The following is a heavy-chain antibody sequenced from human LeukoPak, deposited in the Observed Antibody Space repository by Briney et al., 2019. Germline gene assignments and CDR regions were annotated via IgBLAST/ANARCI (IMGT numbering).Heavy chain of an antibody. D-gene: IGHD3-10*01. J-gene: IGHJ4*02. V-gene: IGHV2-5*02. CDR1: GFSLNTRGVG. CDR3: THRDSSSEIYGFDY. CDR2: MYWDDDK. Sequence: SGPTLVNPTQPLTLTCTFSGFSLNTRGVGVGWIRQPPGKALEWLALMYWDDDKRYSPSLKTRLTITKDTSKNQVLLTMTDMDPVDTATYYCTHRDSSSEIYGFDYCGQGILVTVSS.